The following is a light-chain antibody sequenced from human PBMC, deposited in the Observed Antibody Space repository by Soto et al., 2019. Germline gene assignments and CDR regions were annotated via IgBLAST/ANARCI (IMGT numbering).Light chain of an antibody. Sequence: VVARAPRTLSLSEAERATLSCRAIQSVSSSDLAWYQQKPGQAPRLLISGASGRATGIPDRFSASGSGTDFTLTISRLEPEDSAVFYCHLYGASPPTFGQVSKVDI. V-gene: IGKV3-20*01. CDR3: HLYGASPPT. CDR1: QSVSSSD. CDR2: GAS. J-gene: IGKJ1*01.